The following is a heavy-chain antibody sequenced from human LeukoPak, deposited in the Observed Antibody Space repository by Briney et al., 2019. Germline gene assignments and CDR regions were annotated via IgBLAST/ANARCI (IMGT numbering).Heavy chain of an antibody. Sequence: GGSLRLSCAASGFTFSSYAMHWVRQAPGKGLEWVAVISYDGSNKYYADSVKGRFTISRDNSKNTLYLQMNSLRAEDTAVYYCAREDYYDSSGYYFGGQGAFDIWGQGTMVTVSS. D-gene: IGHD3-22*01. CDR1: GFTFSSYA. CDR2: ISYDGSNK. V-gene: IGHV3-30-3*01. CDR3: AREDYYDSSGYYFGGQGAFDI. J-gene: IGHJ3*02.